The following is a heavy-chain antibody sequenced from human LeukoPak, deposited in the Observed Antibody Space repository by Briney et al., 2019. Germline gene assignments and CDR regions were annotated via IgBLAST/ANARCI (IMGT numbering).Heavy chain of an antibody. J-gene: IGHJ4*02. D-gene: IGHD6-13*01. V-gene: IGHV1-46*01. CDR3: ASIIAAAGFDY. CDR2: INPSGGST. Sequence: ASVKVSCKASGYTFTSYYMHWVRQAPGQGLEWMGIINPSGGSTSYAQKFQGRVTMTRDTSTSTVYMELSSLGSEDTAVYYCASIIAAAGFDYWGQGTLVTVSS. CDR1: GYTFTSYY.